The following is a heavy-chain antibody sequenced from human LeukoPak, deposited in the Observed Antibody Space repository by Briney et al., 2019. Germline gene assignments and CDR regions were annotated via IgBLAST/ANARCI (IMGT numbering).Heavy chain of an antibody. D-gene: IGHD3-9*01. CDR1: GFTFSRYW. CDR3: AGVKDTNDDITFQH. V-gene: IGHV3-7*01. J-gene: IGHJ1*01. CDR2: INQDGSQQ. Sequence: GGSLRLSCAASGFTFSRYWMSWVRQAPGKGLEWVASINQDGSQQAYVDSVKGRITISRDNGRNSLDLQMNSLRAEDTGVYYCAGVKDTNDDITFQHWGQGTLVTVSS.